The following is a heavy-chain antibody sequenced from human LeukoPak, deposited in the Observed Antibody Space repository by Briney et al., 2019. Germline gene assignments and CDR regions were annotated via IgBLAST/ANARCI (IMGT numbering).Heavy chain of an antibody. CDR1: GLTVSSDY. J-gene: IGHJ4*02. Sequence: GGSLRLFCAASGLTVSSDYMSWVRQAPGKGLEWVSLSSSSHDTHYADSVKGRFTVSRDTSKNTLYLQMNSLRVEDTAVYYCARGIIDWGQGTLVTVSS. D-gene: IGHD2/OR15-2a*01. V-gene: IGHV3-53*01. CDR3: ARGIID. CDR2: SSSSHDT.